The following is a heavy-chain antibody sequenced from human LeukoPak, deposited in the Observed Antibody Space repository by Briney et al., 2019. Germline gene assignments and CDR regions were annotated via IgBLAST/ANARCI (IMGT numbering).Heavy chain of an antibody. CDR2: INTDGSST. CDR3: YGGNAQH. Sequence: PGGSLRLSCAASGFTFSSYWMHWVRPAPGKGLMWVSGINTDGSSTMYADSVKGRFTISRDNAKNTLYLQMNSLRGEDTAVYHCYGGNAQHWGQGTLVTVSS. CDR1: GFTFSSYW. V-gene: IGHV3-74*03. D-gene: IGHD4-23*01. J-gene: IGHJ1*01.